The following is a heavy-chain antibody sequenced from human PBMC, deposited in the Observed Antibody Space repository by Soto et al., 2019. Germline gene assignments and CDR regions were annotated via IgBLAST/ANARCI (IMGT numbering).Heavy chain of an antibody. J-gene: IGHJ4*02. CDR2: IYYSGST. D-gene: IGHD5-12*01. CDR1: GGSISSYY. Sequence: SETLSLTCTVSGGSISSYYWSWIRQPPGKGLEWIGYIYYSGSTNYNPSLKSRVTISVDTSKNQFSLKLSSVTAADTAVYYCARDLGGGYDYPFDYWGQGTLVTVSS. CDR3: ARDLGGGYDYPFDY. V-gene: IGHV4-59*01.